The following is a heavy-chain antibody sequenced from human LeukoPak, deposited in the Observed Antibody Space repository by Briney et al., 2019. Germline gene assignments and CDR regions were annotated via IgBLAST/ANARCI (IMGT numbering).Heavy chain of an antibody. CDR1: GFTFSSYA. CDR2: ISSNGGTA. J-gene: IGHJ4*02. D-gene: IGHD6-19*01. Sequence: PGGSLRLFCSASGFTFSSYALHWVRQAPGKGLEYVSAISSNGGTAYYADSLKGRFTISRDNSKNMLYLQMSSLRAEDTALYYCVKEAKEGWNYFDYWGQGALVTVSS. V-gene: IGHV3-64D*09. CDR3: VKEAKEGWNYFDY.